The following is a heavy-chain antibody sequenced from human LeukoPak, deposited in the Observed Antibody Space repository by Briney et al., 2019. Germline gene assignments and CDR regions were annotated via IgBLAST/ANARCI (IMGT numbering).Heavy chain of an antibody. CDR1: GFTFSSYS. J-gene: IGHJ6*02. CDR2: ISSSSSYI. V-gene: IGHV3-21*01. Sequence: PGGSLRLSCAASGFTFSSYSVNWVRQAPGKGLEWVSSISSSSSYIYYADSVKGRFTISRDNAKNSLYLQMNSLRAEDTAMYYCAREGRLLWFGDLLSAHYYYGMDVWGQGTTVTVSS. D-gene: IGHD3-10*01. CDR3: AREGRLLWFGDLLSAHYYYGMDV.